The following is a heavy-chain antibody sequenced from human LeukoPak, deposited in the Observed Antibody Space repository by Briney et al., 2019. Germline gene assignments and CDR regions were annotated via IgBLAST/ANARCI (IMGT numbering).Heavy chain of an antibody. CDR3: ARVVRYRGWYFDL. CDR2: IYYNGST. D-gene: IGHD6-6*01. J-gene: IGHJ2*01. Sequence: PSETLSLTCTVSGGSISSGDYYWSWIRQPPGKGLEWIGYIYYNGSTYYNPSLKSRVTISVDTSKNQFSLKLSSVTAADTAVYYCARVVRYRGWYFDLWGRGTLVTVSS. CDR1: GGSISSGDYY. V-gene: IGHV4-30-4*01.